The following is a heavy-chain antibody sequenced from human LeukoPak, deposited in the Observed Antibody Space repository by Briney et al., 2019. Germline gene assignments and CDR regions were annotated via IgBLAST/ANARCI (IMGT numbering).Heavy chain of an antibody. V-gene: IGHV1-18*01. CDR3: ARQPAGVGSPPMNWFDP. CDR2: SGPYNGNT. CDR1: GYTFTNYG. D-gene: IGHD1-26*01. Sequence: ASVKVSCKASGYTFTNYGISWVRQAPGQGLEWMGWSGPYNGNTNYAQKLQGRVTMTTDTSTSTAYMELRSLRSDDTAVYYCARQPAGVGSPPMNWFDPWGQGTLVTVSS. J-gene: IGHJ5*02.